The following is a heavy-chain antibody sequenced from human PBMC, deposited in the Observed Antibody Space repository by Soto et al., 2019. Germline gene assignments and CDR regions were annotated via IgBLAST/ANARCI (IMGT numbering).Heavy chain of an antibody. CDR1: GGSVSSGSYY. V-gene: IGHV4-61*01. CDR3: AMGGYCSGGSCYSRSRMDV. J-gene: IGHJ6*02. Sequence: SETLSLTCTVSGGSVSSGSYYWSWIRQPPGKGLEWIGYIYYSGSTNYNPSLKRRVTISVDTSKNQFSLKLSSVTAADTAVYYCAMGGYCSGGSCYSRSRMDVWGQGTTVTVSS. CDR2: IYYSGST. D-gene: IGHD2-15*01.